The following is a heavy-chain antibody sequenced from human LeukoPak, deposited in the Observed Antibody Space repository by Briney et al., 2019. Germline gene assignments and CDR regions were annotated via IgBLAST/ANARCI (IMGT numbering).Heavy chain of an antibody. J-gene: IGHJ4*02. V-gene: IGHV3-64D*06. CDR1: GFTFSTYV. CDR2: ISSNGDNT. CDR3: VRETGY. Sequence: GGSLRLSCSVSGFTFSTYVMHWVRQAPGKGLEYVSAISSNGDNTYYADSVKGRFTIARDNSKNTLYLQMSSLRADDTAVYYCVRETGYWGQGTLVTVSS.